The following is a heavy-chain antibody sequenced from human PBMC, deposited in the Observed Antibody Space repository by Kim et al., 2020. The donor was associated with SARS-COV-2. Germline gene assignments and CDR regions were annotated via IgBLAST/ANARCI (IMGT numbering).Heavy chain of an antibody. CDR1: GDSVSSNSAA. D-gene: IGHD6-25*01. J-gene: IGHJ6*02. CDR3: AGGLGSLDV. Sequence: SQTLSLTCAISGDSVSSNSAAWHWIRLSPSRGLEWLGRTYYRAKWYNDYAVSVKSRITIDPDTSKNHFSLQLNSVTPEDTAVYYCAGGLGSLDVWGQGTTVTVSS. CDR2: TYYRAKWYN. V-gene: IGHV6-1*01.